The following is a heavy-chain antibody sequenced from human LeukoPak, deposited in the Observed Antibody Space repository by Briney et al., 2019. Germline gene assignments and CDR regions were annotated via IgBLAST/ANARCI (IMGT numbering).Heavy chain of an antibody. CDR2: ISAYSGNT. Sequence: GASVKVSCKASGYTFTSYGISWVRQAPGQGLEWMGWISAYSGNTNYAQKLQGRVTMTTDTSTSTAYMELRSLRSDDTAVYYCARDRERVVATMEYYWGQGTLVTVSS. J-gene: IGHJ4*02. CDR1: GYTFTSYG. V-gene: IGHV1-18*01. D-gene: IGHD5-12*01. CDR3: ARDRERVVATMEYY.